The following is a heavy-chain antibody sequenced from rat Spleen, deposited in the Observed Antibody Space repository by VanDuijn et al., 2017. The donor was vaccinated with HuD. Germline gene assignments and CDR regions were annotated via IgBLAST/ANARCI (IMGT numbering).Heavy chain of an antibody. CDR2: IIYDGSRT. D-gene: IGHD1-1*01. CDR1: GFIFSDYH. V-gene: IGHV5-7*01. CDR3: AREGYEVTFAY. J-gene: IGHJ3*01. Sequence: EVQLVESGGGLVQPGRSLKISCVGSGFIFSDYHLAWVRQAPTKGLEWVASIIYDGSRTYYRDSVKGRFTISRNNAEDTVYLQMNSLRSEDTATYYCAREGYEVTFAYWGQGTLVTVSS.